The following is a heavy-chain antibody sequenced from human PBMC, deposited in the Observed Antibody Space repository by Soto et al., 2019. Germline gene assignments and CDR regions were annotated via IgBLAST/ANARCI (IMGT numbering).Heavy chain of an antibody. Sequence: QVQLVQSGAEVKKPGASETVSCKASRYTFTSYVISWVRQATGQGLEWMGWISAYNGNTNYAQKLKGRVTMTTDTSLSTTYMELRSLRSDDTAVYYCARAGADDWEILAEYFQHWGQGTLVAVSS. CDR3: ARAGADDWEILAEYFQH. CDR2: ISAYNGNT. J-gene: IGHJ1*01. D-gene: IGHD3-9*01. CDR1: RYTFTSYV. V-gene: IGHV1-18*01.